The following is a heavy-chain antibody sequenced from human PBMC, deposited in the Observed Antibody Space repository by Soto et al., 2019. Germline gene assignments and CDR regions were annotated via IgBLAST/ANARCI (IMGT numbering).Heavy chain of an antibody. CDR1: GFTFSSYW. Sequence: GGSLRLSCAASGFTFSSYWMSWVRQAPGKGLEWVANIKQDGSEKYYVDSVKGRFTISRDNAKNSLYLQMNSLRAEDTAVYYCARDSVSCSSTSCNVRHFDYWGQGTLVTVSS. V-gene: IGHV3-7*01. D-gene: IGHD2-2*01. CDR3: ARDSVSCSSTSCNVRHFDY. CDR2: IKQDGSEK. J-gene: IGHJ4*02.